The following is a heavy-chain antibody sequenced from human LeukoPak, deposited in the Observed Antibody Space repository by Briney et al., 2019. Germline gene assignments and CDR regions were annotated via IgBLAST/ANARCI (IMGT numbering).Heavy chain of an antibody. D-gene: IGHD3-10*01. CDR3: ARRRDRVSLWSTNWFDP. J-gene: IGHJ5*02. CDR1: GFTFSSYG. CDR2: INHSGST. V-gene: IGHV4-34*01. Sequence: GSLRLSCAASGFTFSSYGISWVRQPPGKGLEWIGEINHSGSTNYNPSLKSRVTISVDTSKNQFSLKLSSVTAADTAVYYCARRRDRVSLWSTNWFDPWGQGTLVTVSS.